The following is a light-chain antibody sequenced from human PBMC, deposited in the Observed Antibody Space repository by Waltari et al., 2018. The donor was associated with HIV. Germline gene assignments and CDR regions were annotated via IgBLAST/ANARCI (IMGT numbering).Light chain of an antibody. V-gene: IGLV2-14*03. Sequence: QSALTQPASVSGSPGQSITISCTGTSSDVGGYNYVSWYQQHPGKAPKLMIYYVSNRPSGVSNRFSGSKSGNTASLTISGLQAEDEADYYCSSYTSSSTQGVFGGGTKLTVL. J-gene: IGLJ2*01. CDR2: YVS. CDR1: SSDVGGYNY. CDR3: SSYTSSSTQGV.